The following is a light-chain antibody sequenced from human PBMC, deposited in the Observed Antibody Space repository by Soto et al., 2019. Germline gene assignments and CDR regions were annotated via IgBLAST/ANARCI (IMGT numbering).Light chain of an antibody. CDR2: DAS. CDR1: QRVRRY. CDR3: QHRSSWPIT. J-gene: IGKJ4*01. Sequence: EIVLTQSPATLSLSPGERSTLSCRASQRVRRYLVWYQQKPGQAPSLLIYDASTRATGIPARFSGSGSGTDFTLTISSLEPEDFAVYSCQHRSSWPITFGGGTQVAIK. V-gene: IGKV3-11*01.